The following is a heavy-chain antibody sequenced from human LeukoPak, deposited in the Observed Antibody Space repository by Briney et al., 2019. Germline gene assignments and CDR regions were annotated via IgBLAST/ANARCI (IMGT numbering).Heavy chain of an antibody. D-gene: IGHD2-2*01. J-gene: IGHJ4*02. Sequence: GGSLRLSCAASGSIFSSYAMSWVRQAPGKGLEWVSAISGSGGSTYYADSVKGRFTISRDNSKNTLYLQMNSLRAEDTAVYYCAKDSSSYFDYWGQGTLVTVSS. CDR1: GSIFSSYA. CDR3: AKDSSSYFDY. CDR2: ISGSGGST. V-gene: IGHV3-23*01.